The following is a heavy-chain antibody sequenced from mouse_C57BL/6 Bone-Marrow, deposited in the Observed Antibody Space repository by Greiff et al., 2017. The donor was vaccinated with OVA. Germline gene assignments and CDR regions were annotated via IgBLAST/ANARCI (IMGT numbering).Heavy chain of an antibody. J-gene: IGHJ2*01. V-gene: IGHV1-15*01. CDR2: IDPETGGT. Sequence: QVQLKESGAELVRPGASVTLSCKASGYTFTDYEMHWVKQTPVHGLEWIGAIDPETGGTAYNQKFKGKAILTADKSSSTAYMELRSLTSEDSAVYYCTSVYYGSRKDYWGQGTTLTVSS. D-gene: IGHD1-1*01. CDR3: TSVYYGSRKDY. CDR1: GYTFTDYE.